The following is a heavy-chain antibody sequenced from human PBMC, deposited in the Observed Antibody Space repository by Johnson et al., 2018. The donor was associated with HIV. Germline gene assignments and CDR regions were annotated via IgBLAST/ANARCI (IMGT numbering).Heavy chain of an antibody. CDR1: GFIFSNAW. J-gene: IGHJ3*02. D-gene: IGHD3-3*01. CDR2: IKSKTDGGTT. Sequence: EVQLVESGGGLVKPGGSLRLSCVASGFIFSNAWMRWVRQAPGKGLEWVGRIKSKTDGGTTDYAAPVKGRFTISRDNSKNTLYLQMNSLKIEDTAVYYCTTDPRFLEWLLRGGTDPFHIWGQGTMVTVSS. CDR3: TTDPRFLEWLLRGGTDPFHI. V-gene: IGHV3-15*01.